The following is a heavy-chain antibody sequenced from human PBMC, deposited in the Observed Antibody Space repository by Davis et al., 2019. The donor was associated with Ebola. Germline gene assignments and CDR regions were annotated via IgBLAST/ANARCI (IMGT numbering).Heavy chain of an antibody. V-gene: IGHV3-23*01. CDR1: GFTFSSYA. D-gene: IGHD6-19*01. CDR3: AKQVIVAAWLGSVYFDH. J-gene: IGHJ4*02. Sequence: GESLKISCTVSGFTFSSYAISWVRQAPGKGLEWVSSIGEYDHNLYYADSVRGRFTISRDKSKNTLFLQMNSLRDEDTAIYYCAKQVIVAAWLGSVYFDHWGQGSLVTVSS. CDR2: IGEYDHNL.